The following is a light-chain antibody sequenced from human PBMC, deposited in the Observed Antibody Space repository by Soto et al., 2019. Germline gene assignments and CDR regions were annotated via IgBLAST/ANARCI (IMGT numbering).Light chain of an antibody. J-gene: IGLJ3*02. Sequence: QSVLTQPPSVSGAPGQRVTISCTGSSSKIGAGYDVHWYQQLPGTAPKLLIYGNSNRPSGVPDRFSGSKSGTSASLAITGLQAEDEADYYCQSYDSSLSTWVFGGETKVTVL. V-gene: IGLV1-40*01. CDR1: SSKIGAGYD. CDR3: QSYDSSLSTWV. CDR2: GNS.